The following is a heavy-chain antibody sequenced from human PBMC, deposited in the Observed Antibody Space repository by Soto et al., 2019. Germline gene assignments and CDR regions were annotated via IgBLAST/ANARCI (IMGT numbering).Heavy chain of an antibody. Sequence: QLQLQESGPGLVKPSETLSLTCTVSSGPFSSGNYYWGWVRQPPGKGLEWIANIHYSGKTYYNSSLKSRVTITADTSKEQFSLKVNSVTAADTAIYYCARLNNERFRDDTFDTWGQGTMVTVSS. D-gene: IGHD3-10*01. CDR1: SGPFSSGNYY. V-gene: IGHV4-39*01. CDR2: IHYSGKT. J-gene: IGHJ3*02. CDR3: ARLNNERFRDDTFDT.